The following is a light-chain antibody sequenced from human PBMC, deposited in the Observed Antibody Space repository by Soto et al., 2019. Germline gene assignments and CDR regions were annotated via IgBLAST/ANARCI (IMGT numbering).Light chain of an antibody. CDR1: SSDVGGYDY. CDR3: SSYTGGNPSYV. J-gene: IGLJ1*01. V-gene: IGLV2-8*01. Sequence: QSVLTQPPSASGSPGQSVTISCTGTSSDVGGYDYVSWYQQHPVKAPKLMIYEVTIRPSGVSDRFSGSTSGNTASLTVSGLQAEDEADYYCSSYTGGNPSYVFGTGTKVTVL. CDR2: EVT.